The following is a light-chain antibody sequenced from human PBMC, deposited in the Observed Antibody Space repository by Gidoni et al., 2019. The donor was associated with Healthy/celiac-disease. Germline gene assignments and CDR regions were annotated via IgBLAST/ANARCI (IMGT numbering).Light chain of an antibody. V-gene: IGKV2-28*01. Sequence: VLTQSPLSLPVTPGEPASISCRSSQSLLHSNGYNYLDWYLQKPGQSPQLLIYLGSTRASGVPDRFSGSGSGTDFTLNISRVEAEDVGVYYCMQALQTKVTFGPGTKVDIK. CDR2: LGS. CDR3: MQALQTKVT. CDR1: QSLLHSNGYNY. J-gene: IGKJ3*01.